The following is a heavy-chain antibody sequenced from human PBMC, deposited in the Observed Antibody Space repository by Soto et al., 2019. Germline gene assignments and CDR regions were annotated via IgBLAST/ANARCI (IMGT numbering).Heavy chain of an antibody. Sequence: GGSLRLSCSASGFTFSTYTFSWVRQAPGKGLEWVSAVYGSDSSTHYAGSVKGRFSMSRDNSKSMLFLQMNSLRAEDTAIYYSAKDGHPDGIWTFDALGKGPLVIVSS. CDR2: VYGSDSST. J-gene: IGHJ4*02. V-gene: IGHV3-23*01. CDR1: GFTFSTYT. CDR3: AKDGHPDGIWTFDA. D-gene: IGHD3-9*01.